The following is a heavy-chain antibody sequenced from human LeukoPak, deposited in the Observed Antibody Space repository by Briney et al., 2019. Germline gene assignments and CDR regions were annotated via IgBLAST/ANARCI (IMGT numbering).Heavy chain of an antibody. CDR2: MYFGERT. V-gene: IGHV4-59*01. D-gene: IGHD7-27*01. Sequence: SSETLSLTCTVSGASMTSYYWTWIRQPPGKGLEWVGYMYFGERTNYNPSLKSRATISIDTSKKQFSLNLKSVTAADTAVYYCARIPGDRPDXWGQGTLVTVX. CDR3: ARIPGDRPDX. CDR1: GASMTSYY. J-gene: IGHJ4*02.